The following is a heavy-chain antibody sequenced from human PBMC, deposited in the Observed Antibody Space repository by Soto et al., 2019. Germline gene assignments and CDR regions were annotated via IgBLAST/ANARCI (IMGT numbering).Heavy chain of an antibody. CDR3: ARVIMGSGYELSY. CDR2: MNPNSGNT. J-gene: IGHJ4*02. Sequence: ASVKVSCKASGYTFTSYDINWVRQATGQGLEWMGWMNPNSGNTGYAQKFQGRVTMTRYTSISTAYMELSSLRSEDTAVYYCARVIMGSGYELSYWGQGTLVTVSS. D-gene: IGHD5-12*01. V-gene: IGHV1-8*01. CDR1: GYTFTSYD.